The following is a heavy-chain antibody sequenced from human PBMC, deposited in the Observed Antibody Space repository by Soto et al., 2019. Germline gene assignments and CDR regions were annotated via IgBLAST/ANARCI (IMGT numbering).Heavy chain of an antibody. CDR2: IYHSGST. CDR3: ARIYCSGGSCHDAFDI. Sequence: SETLSLTCAVSGGSISSSNWWSWVRQPPGKGLEWIGEIYHSGSTNYNPSLKSRVTISVDKSKNQFSLKLSSVPAADTAVYYCARIYCSGGSCHDAFDIWGQGTMVTVSS. D-gene: IGHD2-15*01. V-gene: IGHV4-4*02. J-gene: IGHJ3*02. CDR1: GGSISSSNW.